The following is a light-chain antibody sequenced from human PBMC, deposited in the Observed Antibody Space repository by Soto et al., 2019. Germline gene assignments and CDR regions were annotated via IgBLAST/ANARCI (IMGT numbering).Light chain of an antibody. CDR1: SSDVGGYNY. CDR3: SSYTSSSTLYV. J-gene: IGLJ1*01. V-gene: IGLV2-14*01. Sequence: QSALTQPASVSGSPGQSITISCTGTSSDVGGYNYVSWYQQHPGKAPKLMIYEVSNRPSGVSNRFSGSKSGNTASLTISGLQADDEEDYYCSSYTSSSTLYVFGTGTKLTVL. CDR2: EVS.